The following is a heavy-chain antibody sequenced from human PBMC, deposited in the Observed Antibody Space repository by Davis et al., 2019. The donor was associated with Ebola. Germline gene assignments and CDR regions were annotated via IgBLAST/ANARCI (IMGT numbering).Heavy chain of an antibody. CDR3: ASQWGSGSYFVDY. CDR1: GGSFSGYY. Sequence: SQTLSLTCAVYGGSFSGYYWSWIRQPPGKGLEWIGEINHSGSTNYNPSLKSRVTISVDTSKNQFSLKLSSVTAADTAVYYCASQWGSGSYFVDYWGQGTLVTVSS. D-gene: IGHD3-10*01. J-gene: IGHJ4*02. V-gene: IGHV4-34*01. CDR2: INHSGST.